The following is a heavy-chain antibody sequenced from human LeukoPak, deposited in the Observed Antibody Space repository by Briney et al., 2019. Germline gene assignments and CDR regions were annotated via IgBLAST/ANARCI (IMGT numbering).Heavy chain of an antibody. CDR2: ISGSGGST. CDR3: AKGKGSSSSSIAW. D-gene: IGHD2/OR15-2a*01. Sequence: GGSLRLSCAASGFTFNTYAMSWVRQAPGKGLEWVSAISGSGGSTYYADSVKGRFTISRDNSKNTLYLQIHSLRAEDTAVYYCAKGKGSSSSSIAWWGQGTLVTVSS. CDR1: GFTFNTYA. V-gene: IGHV3-23*01. J-gene: IGHJ4*02.